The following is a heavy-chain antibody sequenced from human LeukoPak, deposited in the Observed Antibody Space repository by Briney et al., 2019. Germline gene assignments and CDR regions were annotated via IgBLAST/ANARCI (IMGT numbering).Heavy chain of an antibody. CDR2: INPSGGST. D-gene: IGHD3-10*01. V-gene: IGHV1-46*01. CDR3: ARDIGGSGSLAYYYYMDV. J-gene: IGHJ6*03. Sequence: ASVKVSCKASGYTFTSYGISWVRQAPGQGLEWMGIINPSGGSTSYAQKFQGRVTMTRDTSTSTVYMELSSLRSEDTAVYYCARDIGGSGSLAYYYYMDVWGKGTTVTVSS. CDR1: GYTFTSYG.